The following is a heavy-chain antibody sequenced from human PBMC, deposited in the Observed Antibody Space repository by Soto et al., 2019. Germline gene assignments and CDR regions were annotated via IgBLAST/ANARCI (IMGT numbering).Heavy chain of an antibody. CDR1: GFTFSSYA. Sequence: GGSLRLACAASGFTFSSYAMSWVRQAPGKGLEWVSAISGSGGSTYYADSVKGRFTISRDNSKNTLYLQMNSLRAEDTAVYYCAKVGGSGSLNHYYYGMHVWGQGTTVSGSS. J-gene: IGHJ6*02. CDR2: ISGSGGST. D-gene: IGHD3-10*01. CDR3: AKVGGSGSLNHYYYGMHV. V-gene: IGHV3-23*01.